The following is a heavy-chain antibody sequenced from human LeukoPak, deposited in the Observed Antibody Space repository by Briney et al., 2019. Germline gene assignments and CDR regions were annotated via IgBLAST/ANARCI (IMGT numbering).Heavy chain of an antibody. Sequence: SETLSLTCTVSGGSISSYYWSWIRQPPGKGLEWIGYIYYSGSTNYNPSLKSRVTISVDTSKNQFSLKLSSVTAADTAVYYCARSPYGSGSYPQYWGQGTLVTVSS. J-gene: IGHJ4*02. CDR3: ARSPYGSGSYPQY. CDR1: GGSISSYY. CDR2: IYYSGST. D-gene: IGHD3-10*01. V-gene: IGHV4-59*01.